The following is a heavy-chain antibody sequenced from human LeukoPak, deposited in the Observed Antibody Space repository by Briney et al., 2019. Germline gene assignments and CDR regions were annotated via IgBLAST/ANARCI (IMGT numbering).Heavy chain of an antibody. Sequence: GASVKVSCKASGYTFTSYGISWVRQAPGQGLEWMGWISAYNGNTNYAQKLQGRVTMATDTSTSTAYMELRSLRSDDTAVYYCARDRSGFWSGYSDYWGQGTLVTVSS. CDR3: ARDRSGFWSGYSDY. V-gene: IGHV1-18*01. CDR2: ISAYNGNT. CDR1: GYTFTSYG. J-gene: IGHJ4*02. D-gene: IGHD3-3*01.